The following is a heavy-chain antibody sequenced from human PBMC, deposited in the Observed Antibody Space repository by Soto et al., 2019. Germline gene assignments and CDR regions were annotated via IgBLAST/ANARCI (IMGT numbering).Heavy chain of an antibody. D-gene: IGHD3-22*01. CDR2: IKQDGSEK. V-gene: IGHV3-7*04. J-gene: IGHJ6*02. CDR1: GFTFSSYW. CDR3: AGAPSYYYDSSGYSTYYYYGMDV. Sequence: GGSLRLSCAASGFTFSSYWMSWVRQAPGKGLEWVANIKQDGSEKNYVDSVKGRFTIPRDNAKNSLYLQMNSLRAEDTAVYYCAGAPSYYYDSSGYSTYYYYGMDVWGQGTTVTVSS.